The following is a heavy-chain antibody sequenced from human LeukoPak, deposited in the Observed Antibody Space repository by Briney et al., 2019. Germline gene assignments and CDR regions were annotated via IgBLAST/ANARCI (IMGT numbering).Heavy chain of an antibody. V-gene: IGHV1-2*02. CDR3: ASPLQQLDDLPYYMDV. Sequence: ASVKVSCKTSGYTLTGYYLHWVRQAPGQGLEWMGWINPNSGATNCAQKFQGRVTMTRDTSISTAYMELSRLTSDDTAVYYCASPLQQLDDLPYYMDVWGTGTTVSVSS. CDR2: INPNSGAT. J-gene: IGHJ6*03. CDR1: GYTLTGYY. D-gene: IGHD6-6*01.